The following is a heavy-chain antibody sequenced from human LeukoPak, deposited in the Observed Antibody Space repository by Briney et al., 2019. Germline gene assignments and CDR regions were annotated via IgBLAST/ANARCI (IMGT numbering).Heavy chain of an antibody. CDR2: ISAYNGNT. D-gene: IGHD2-2*01. CDR1: GYTFTSYG. J-gene: IGHJ4*02. CDR3: ARDRTPSVVPAAMFDY. V-gene: IGHV1-18*01. Sequence: GASVKVSCKASGYTFTSYGISWVRQAPGQGLEWMGWISAYNGNTNYAQKLQGRVTMTTDTSTSTAYMELRSLRSDDTAVYYCARDRTPSVVPAAMFDYWGQGTLVTVSS.